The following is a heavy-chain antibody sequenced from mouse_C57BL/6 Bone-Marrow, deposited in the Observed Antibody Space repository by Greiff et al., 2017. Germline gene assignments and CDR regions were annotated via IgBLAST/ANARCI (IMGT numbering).Heavy chain of an antibody. V-gene: IGHV7-3*01. Sequence: VMLVESGGGLVQPGGSLSLSCAASGFTFTDYYMSWVRQPPGKALEWLGFIRNKANGYTTEYSASVKGRFTISRDNSQSILYLQMNALRAEDSATYYCARLYYGNYGGFAYWGQGTLVTVSA. CDR1: GFTFTDYY. CDR3: ARLYYGNYGGFAY. J-gene: IGHJ3*01. CDR2: IRNKANGYTT. D-gene: IGHD2-1*01.